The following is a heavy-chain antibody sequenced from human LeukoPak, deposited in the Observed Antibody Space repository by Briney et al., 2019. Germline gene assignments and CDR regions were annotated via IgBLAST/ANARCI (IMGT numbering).Heavy chain of an antibody. D-gene: IGHD1-20*01. J-gene: IGHJ5*02. CDR3: ARAIGLGNWNVGWFDP. V-gene: IGHV4-30-2*01. Sequence: SQTLSLTCTVSGGSISSGGYYWSWIRQPPGKGLEWIGYIYHSGSTYYNPSLKSRVTISVDRSKNQFSLKLSSVTAADTAVYYCARAIGLGNWNVGWFDPWGQGTLVTVSS. CDR1: GGSISSGGYY. CDR2: IYHSGST.